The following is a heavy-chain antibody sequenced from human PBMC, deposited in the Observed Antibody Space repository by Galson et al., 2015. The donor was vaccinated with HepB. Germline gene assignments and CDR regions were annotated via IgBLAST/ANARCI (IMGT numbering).Heavy chain of an antibody. CDR3: AAPDIVLVAYDAFDI. CDR1: GFTFTSSA. J-gene: IGHJ3*02. D-gene: IGHD2-8*02. Sequence: SVKVSCKASGFTFTSSAAQWVRQARGQRLEWIGWIVVGSGNTNYAQKFQERVTITRDMSTSTAYMELSSLRSEDTAVYYCAAPDIVLVAYDAFDIWGQGTMVTVSS. V-gene: IGHV1-58*01. CDR2: IVVGSGNT.